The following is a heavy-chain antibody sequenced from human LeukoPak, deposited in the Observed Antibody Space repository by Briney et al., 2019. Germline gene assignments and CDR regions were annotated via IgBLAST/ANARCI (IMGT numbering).Heavy chain of an antibody. V-gene: IGHV1-3*01. J-gene: IGHJ5*02. CDR1: GYTFTSYA. CDR2: INAGNGNT. D-gene: IGHD3-3*01. CDR3: ARFNYDFWSGPEGWFDP. Sequence: ASVKVSRKASGYTFTSYAMHWVRQAPGQRLEWMGWINAGNGNTKYSQKFQGRVTITRDTSASTAYMELSSLRSEDTAVYYCARFNYDFWSGPEGWFDPWGQGTLVTVSS.